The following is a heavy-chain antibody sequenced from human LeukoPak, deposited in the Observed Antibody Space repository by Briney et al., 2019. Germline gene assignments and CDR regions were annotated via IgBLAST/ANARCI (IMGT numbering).Heavy chain of an antibody. CDR3: ARFYYYYDSSGYAGFDY. Sequence: ASVKVSCKASGYTFTSYYMHWVRQAPGQGLEWMGRINPNSGGTNYAQKFQGRVTMTRDTSISTAYMELSRLRSDDTAVYYCARFYYYYDSSGYAGFDYWGQGTLVTVSS. V-gene: IGHV1-2*06. J-gene: IGHJ4*02. D-gene: IGHD3-22*01. CDR1: GYTFTSYY. CDR2: INPNSGGT.